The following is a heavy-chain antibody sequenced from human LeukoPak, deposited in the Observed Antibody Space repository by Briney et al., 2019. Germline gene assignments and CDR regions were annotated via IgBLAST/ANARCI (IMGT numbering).Heavy chain of an antibody. V-gene: IGHV4-59*01. Sequence: SETLSLTCTVSGGSISSYYWSWIRQPPGKGLEWIGYIYYSGSTNYNPSLKSQVTISVDTSKNQFSLKLSSVTAADTAVYYCARDPTSYDILAGSNDAFDIWGQGTMVTVSS. CDR1: GGSISSYY. CDR3: ARDPTSYDILAGSNDAFDI. D-gene: IGHD3-9*01. J-gene: IGHJ3*02. CDR2: IYYSGST.